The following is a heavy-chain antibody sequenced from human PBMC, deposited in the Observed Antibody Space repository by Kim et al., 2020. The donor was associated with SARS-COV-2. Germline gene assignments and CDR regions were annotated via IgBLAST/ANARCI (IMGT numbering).Heavy chain of an antibody. V-gene: IGHV4-31*02. J-gene: IGHJ4*02. D-gene: IGHD3-16*01. CDR3: AREIMITVGGVIDY. Sequence: NPTLKSRVTISVDASKNQFAMKLSSVTAADTAVYYCAREIMITVGGVIDYWGQGTLVTVSS.